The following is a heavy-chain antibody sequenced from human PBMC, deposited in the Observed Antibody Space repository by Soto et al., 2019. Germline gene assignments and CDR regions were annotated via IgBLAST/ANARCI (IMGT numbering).Heavy chain of an antibody. V-gene: IGHV3-23*01. J-gene: IGHJ3*01. CDR2: ISGSGGST. CDR1: GFTFSSYA. Sequence: AGGSLRLSCAASGFTFSSYAMSWVRQAPGKGLEWVSAISGSGGSTYYADSVKGRFTISRDNAKNSLYLQMNSLRDEDTAVYYCARECSGGSCSGIFDVWGQGTMVTVSS. D-gene: IGHD2-15*01. CDR3: ARECSGGSCSGIFDV.